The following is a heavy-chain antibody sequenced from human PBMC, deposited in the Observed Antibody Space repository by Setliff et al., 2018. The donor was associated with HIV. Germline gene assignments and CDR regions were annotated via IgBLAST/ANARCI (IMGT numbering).Heavy chain of an antibody. CDR1: GGSMSTHY. Sequence: PSETLSLTCTVSGGSMSTHYWSWIRQTPGKGLEWIGHIYTTGSTHYNPSLRSRVTIPIDTSKSHFSLRLKSVTAADTALYYCASGSPFDGFDMWGQGTMVTVSS. J-gene: IGHJ3*02. D-gene: IGHD1-26*01. CDR3: ASGSPFDGFDM. CDR2: IYTTGST. V-gene: IGHV4-59*11.